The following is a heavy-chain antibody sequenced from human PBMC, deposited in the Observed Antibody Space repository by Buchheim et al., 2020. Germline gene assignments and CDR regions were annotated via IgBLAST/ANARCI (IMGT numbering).Heavy chain of an antibody. V-gene: IGHV4-4*02. CDR3: ARDRYFDS. J-gene: IGHJ4*02. CDR2: IYHSGST. CDR1: GGSISSSNW. Sequence: QVQLQESGPGLVTPSGTLSLTCSVSGGSISSSNWWNWVRQPPGKGLEGIGEIYHSGSTNYNPSLNSRVTVSVDQSKNQFSTQLSSVTAADTALYYCARDRYFDSWGQGTL.